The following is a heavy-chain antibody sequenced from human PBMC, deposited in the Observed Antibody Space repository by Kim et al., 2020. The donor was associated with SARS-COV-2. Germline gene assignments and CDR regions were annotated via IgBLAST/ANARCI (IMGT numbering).Heavy chain of an antibody. J-gene: IGHJ6*02. D-gene: IGHD3-9*01. V-gene: IGHV1-18*01. CDR3: ARDRSIVVLGYCDRSSGYGMDV. CDR2: ISAYNGNT. CDR1: GYTFTSYG. Sequence: ASVKVSCKASGYTFTSYGISWVRQAPGQGLEWMGWISAYNGNTNYAQKLQGRVTMTTDTSTSTAYMELRSLRSDDTAVYYCARDRSIVVLGYCDRSSGYGMDVWGQGTTVTVSS.